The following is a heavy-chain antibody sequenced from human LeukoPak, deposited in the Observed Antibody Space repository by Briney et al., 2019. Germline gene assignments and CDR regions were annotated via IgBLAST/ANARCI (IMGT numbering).Heavy chain of an antibody. J-gene: IGHJ4*02. V-gene: IGHV1-18*01. CDR2: ISPHNGNT. CDR3: ARAWIAVAGPGTSDY. CDR1: CYTFISYG. Sequence: GASVKVSCKASCYTFISYGINWVRQAPGQGLEWMGWISPHNGNTNYAQKLQGRVTMTTDTSTSTAYMEVRSLRSDDTAVYYCARAWIAVAGPGTSDYWGQGTLVMVSS. D-gene: IGHD6-19*01.